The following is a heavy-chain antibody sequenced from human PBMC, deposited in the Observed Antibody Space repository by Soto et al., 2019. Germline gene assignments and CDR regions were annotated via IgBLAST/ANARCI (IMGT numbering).Heavy chain of an antibody. Sequence: HPGGSLRLSCAASGLTCSSYAMHWVRQAPGKGLEWVAVISYDGSNKYYADSVKGRFTISRDNSKNTLYLQMNSLRAEDTAVYYFSFLSPQLGMGSSDIRGQGPMLT. CDR1: GLTCSSYA. J-gene: IGHJ3*02. CDR3: SFLSPQLGMGSSDI. D-gene: IGHD7-27*01. CDR2: ISYDGSNK. V-gene: IGHV3-30-3*01.